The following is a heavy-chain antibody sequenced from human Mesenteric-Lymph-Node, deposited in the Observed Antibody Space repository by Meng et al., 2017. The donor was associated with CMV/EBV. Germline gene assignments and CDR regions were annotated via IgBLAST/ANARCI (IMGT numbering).Heavy chain of an antibody. V-gene: IGHV1-2*02. CDR1: GYTFTDYY. Sequence: ASVKVSCKASGYTFTDYYMHRVRQAPGQGLEWMGWVNPNTGDTNYAQKFQGRVTMTRDTSISTAYMDLSSLRSDDTAVFYCATNPRNTGTYYIYWGQGTLVTVSS. J-gene: IGHJ4*02. CDR3: ATNPRNTGTYYIY. D-gene: IGHD1-26*01. CDR2: VNPNTGDT.